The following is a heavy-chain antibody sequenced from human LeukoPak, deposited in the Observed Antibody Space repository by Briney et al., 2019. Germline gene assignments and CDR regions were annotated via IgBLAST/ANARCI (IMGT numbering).Heavy chain of an antibody. V-gene: IGHV4-59*08. CDR3: ARVAGGGGSYPYYFDY. CDR1: GGSISSYY. Sequence: SETLSLTCTVSGGSISSYYWSWIRQPPGKGLEWIGYIYYGGSTNYNPSLKSRVTISVDTSKNQFSLKLSSVTAADTAVYYCARVAGGGGSYPYYFDYWGQGTLVTVSS. D-gene: IGHD1-26*01. CDR2: IYYGGST. J-gene: IGHJ4*02.